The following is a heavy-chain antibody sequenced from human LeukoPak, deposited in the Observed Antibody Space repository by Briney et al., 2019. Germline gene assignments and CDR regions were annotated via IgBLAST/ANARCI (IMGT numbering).Heavy chain of an antibody. CDR3: ARGQYTSDWYYFDY. Sequence: GGSLRLSCAASGFTFNSYVMNWVRQAPGKGLEWLSFISSSGSIIYYEDSMKGRFTIARDNAKNSLYLQMNSLRAEDTAVYYCARGQYTSDWYYFDYWGQGTLVTVSS. J-gene: IGHJ4*02. V-gene: IGHV3-48*03. CDR2: ISSSGSII. CDR1: GFTFNSYV. D-gene: IGHD6-19*01.